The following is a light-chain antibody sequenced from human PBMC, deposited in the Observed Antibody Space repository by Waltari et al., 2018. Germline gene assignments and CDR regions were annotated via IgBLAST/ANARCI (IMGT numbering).Light chain of an antibody. CDR2: AAS. Sequence: DIQTTQSPSYLSASVGYTITIPCHASQGISSWLAWYQQKPGKAPKALIYAASNLQSGVPSRFSGSGSGTDYTLTISSLQPEDFATYYCQQYDDLPFSFGPGTKLHVK. CDR3: QQYDDLPFS. J-gene: IGKJ3*01. CDR1: QGISSW. V-gene: IGKV1D-16*01.